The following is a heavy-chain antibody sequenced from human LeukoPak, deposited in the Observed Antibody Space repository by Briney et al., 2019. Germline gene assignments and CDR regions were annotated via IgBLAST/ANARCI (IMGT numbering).Heavy chain of an antibody. CDR2: ISWNSGSI. Sequence: GRSLRLSCAASGFTFDDYAMHWVRQAPGKGLEWVSGISWNSGSIGYADSVKGRFTISRDNAKNSLYLQMNSLRAEDTALYYCAKGTGWELLNWFDPWGQGTLVTVSS. CDR3: AKGTGWELLNWFDP. D-gene: IGHD1-26*01. V-gene: IGHV3-9*01. CDR1: GFTFDDYA. J-gene: IGHJ5*02.